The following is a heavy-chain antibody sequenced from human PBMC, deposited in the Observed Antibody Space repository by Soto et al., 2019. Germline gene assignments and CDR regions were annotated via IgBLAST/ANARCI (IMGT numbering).Heavy chain of an antibody. V-gene: IGHV6-1*01. J-gene: IGHJ5*02. D-gene: IGHD6-13*01. CDR1: GDSVSSNSAA. Sequence: SQTLSLTCAISGDSVSSNSAAWNWIRQSPSRGLEWLGRTYYRSKWYNDYAVSVKSRITINPDTSKNQFSLQLNSVTPEDTAVYYCAREPYSSSWYPYNWFDPWGQGTLVTVS. CDR2: TYYRSKWYN. CDR3: AREPYSSSWYPYNWFDP.